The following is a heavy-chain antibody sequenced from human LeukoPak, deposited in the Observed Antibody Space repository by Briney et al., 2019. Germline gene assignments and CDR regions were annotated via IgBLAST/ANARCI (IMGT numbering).Heavy chain of an antibody. V-gene: IGHV4-59*08. J-gene: IGHJ5*02. CDR3: ARQWELRGWFDP. CDR2: IYYSGST. Sequence: PSETLSLTCTVSGGSISSYYWSWIRQPPGKELEWIGYIYYSGSTNYNPSLKSRVTMSVDTSNNQFSLKLTSVTAADTAVYYCARQWELRGWFDPWGQGPWSPSPQ. CDR1: GGSISSYY. D-gene: IGHD1-26*01.